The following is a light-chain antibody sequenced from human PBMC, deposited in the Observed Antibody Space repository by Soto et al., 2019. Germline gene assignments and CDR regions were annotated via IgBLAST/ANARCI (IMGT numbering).Light chain of an antibody. Sequence: EIVMTQSPATLAVSPGERATLSCRASQSVSSKLAWYQQKPGQAPRLLIYGASTRATGIPARFSGSGSGTEFTLTFSSLQSEDFAVYYCQQYNNWPPITFGQGTRLEIK. CDR3: QQYNNWPPIT. CDR2: GAS. CDR1: QSVSSK. J-gene: IGKJ5*01. V-gene: IGKV3-15*01.